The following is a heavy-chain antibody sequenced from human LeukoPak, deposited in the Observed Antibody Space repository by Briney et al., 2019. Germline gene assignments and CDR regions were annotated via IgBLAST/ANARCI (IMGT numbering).Heavy chain of an antibody. J-gene: IGHJ6*03. D-gene: IGHD6-6*01. CDR2: IKQDGSEK. Sequence: GGSLRLSCEASGFSFSSYWMSWVRLAPGKGPEWVANIKQDGSEKYYVDSVKGRFTISRDNAKNSLYLQMNSLRAEDTAVYYCARADSSIAARLSRSSIFNYYYYMDVWGKGTTVTVSS. CDR1: GFSFSSYW. V-gene: IGHV3-7*01. CDR3: ARADSSIAARLSRSSIFNYYYYMDV.